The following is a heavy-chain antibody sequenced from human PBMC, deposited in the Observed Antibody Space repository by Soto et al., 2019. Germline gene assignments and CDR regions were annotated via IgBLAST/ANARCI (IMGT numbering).Heavy chain of an antibody. D-gene: IGHD5-18*01. CDR3: ARGYRHGYFYALDV. CDR1: GGSFSDYA. V-gene: IGHV1-69*01. J-gene: IGHJ6*02. Sequence: QVQLVQSGAEVKKPGSSVKVSCKTYGGSFSDYAINWVRQAPGQGLEWMGGIIPMYGIANYAPKFQGRVTITAAESTGTAYMEVSSLRSEETALFYCARGYRHGYFYALDVWGQGTTVTVSS. CDR2: IIPMYGIA.